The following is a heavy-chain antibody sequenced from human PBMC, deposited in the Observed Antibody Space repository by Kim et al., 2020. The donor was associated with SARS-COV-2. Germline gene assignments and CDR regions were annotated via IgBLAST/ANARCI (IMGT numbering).Heavy chain of an antibody. CDR1: GGSISSGGYY. Sequence: SETLSLTCTVSGGSISSGGYYWSWIRQYPEKGLEWIGYIYYSGSTDYNPSLKSRVITSVDTSKNQFSLKLNSVTAADTAVYYCARGSGRLDYWGQGTLVTVSS. CDR2: IYYSGST. CDR3: ARGSGRLDY. V-gene: IGHV4-31*03. J-gene: IGHJ4*02. D-gene: IGHD2-15*01.